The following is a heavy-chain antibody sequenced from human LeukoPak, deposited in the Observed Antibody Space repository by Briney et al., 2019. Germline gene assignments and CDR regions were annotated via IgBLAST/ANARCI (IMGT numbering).Heavy chain of an antibody. Sequence: GGSLRLSCAASGFTLSSYWMSWVRQAPGKGLEWVANIKQDGSEKYYVDSVKGRFTISRDNAKNSLYLQMNSLRAEDTAVYYCAREEDCSSTSCYDPNWFDPWGQGTLVTVSS. D-gene: IGHD2-2*01. J-gene: IGHJ5*02. CDR2: IKQDGSEK. V-gene: IGHV3-7*01. CDR3: AREEDCSSTSCYDPNWFDP. CDR1: GFTLSSYW.